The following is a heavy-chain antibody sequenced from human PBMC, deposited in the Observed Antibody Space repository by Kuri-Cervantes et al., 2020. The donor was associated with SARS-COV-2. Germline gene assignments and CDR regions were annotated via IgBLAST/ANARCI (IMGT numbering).Heavy chain of an antibody. V-gene: IGHV3-11*06. CDR2: ISSSSSYT. D-gene: IGHD6-13*01. J-gene: IGHJ4*02. Sequence: GESLKISCAASGFTFSDYYMSWIRQAPGKGLEWVSYISSSSSYTNYADSVKGRFTISRDNAKNTLYLQMNSLRAEDTAVYYCARALAHRYSSSWRGDAFDYWGQGTLVTVSS. CDR1: GFTFSDYY. CDR3: ARALAHRYSSSWRGDAFDY.